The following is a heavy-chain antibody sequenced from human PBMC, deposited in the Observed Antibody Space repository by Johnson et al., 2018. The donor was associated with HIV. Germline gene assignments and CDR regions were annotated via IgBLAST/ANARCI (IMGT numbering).Heavy chain of an antibody. J-gene: IGHJ3*02. CDR3: AKPLRYFDWLDAFDI. V-gene: IGHV3-7*01. Sequence: VQLVESGGGVVPPGGSLRLSCAASGFTVSTNSLIWVRQAPGKGLEWVANIKQDGSEKYYVDSVKGRFTISRDNSKNTLYLQMNSLRAEDTAVYYCAKPLRYFDWLDAFDIWGQGTMVTVSS. CDR2: IKQDGSEK. D-gene: IGHD3-9*01. CDR1: GFTVSTNS.